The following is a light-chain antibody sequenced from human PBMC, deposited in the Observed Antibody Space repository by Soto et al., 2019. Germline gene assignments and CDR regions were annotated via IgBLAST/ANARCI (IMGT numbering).Light chain of an antibody. CDR3: QQGINRRK. Sequence: EIVIKQTPSTLYLSPLNPPAVSCLDSQSASSDLSCYQQKPGQATRLLIYDACNRATGIPAWFSGSGSATDFTLTISSVEPEDFVVYYCQQGINRRKFGQGTIVEIK. V-gene: IGKV3-11*01. J-gene: IGKJ1*01. CDR2: DAC. CDR1: QSASSD.